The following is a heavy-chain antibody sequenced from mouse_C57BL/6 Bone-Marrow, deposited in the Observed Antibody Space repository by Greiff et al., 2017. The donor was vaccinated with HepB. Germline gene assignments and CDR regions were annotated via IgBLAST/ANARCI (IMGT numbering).Heavy chain of an antibody. CDR3: ARRGYYYRSSYWYFDV. CDR1: GYTFTSYW. J-gene: IGHJ1*03. D-gene: IGHD1-1*01. CDR2: INPSNGGT. V-gene: IGHV1-53*01. Sequence: QVQLQQPGTELVKPGASVKLSCKASGYTFTSYWMHWVKQRPGQGLEWIGNINPSNGGTNYNEKFKSKATLTVDKSSSTAYMQLSSLTSEDSAVYYCARRGYYYRSSYWYFDVWGTGTTVTVSS.